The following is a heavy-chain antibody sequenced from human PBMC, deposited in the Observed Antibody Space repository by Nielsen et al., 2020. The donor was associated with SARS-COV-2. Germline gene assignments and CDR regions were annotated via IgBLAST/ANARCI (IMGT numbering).Heavy chain of an antibody. V-gene: IGHV1-46*01. CDR3: ARGPATATTPAVRIDY. CDR1: GYTFTSYY. CDR2: INPSGGST. D-gene: IGHD2-21*02. J-gene: IGHJ4*02. Sequence: ASVKVSCKASGYTFTSYYMHWVRQAPGQGLEWMGIINPSGGSTSYAQKFQGRVTMTRDTSTSTVYMELSSLGSEDTAVYYCARGPATATTPAVRIDYWGQGTLVTVSS.